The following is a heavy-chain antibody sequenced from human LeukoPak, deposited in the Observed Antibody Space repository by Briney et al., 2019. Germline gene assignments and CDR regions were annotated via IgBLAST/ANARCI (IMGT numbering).Heavy chain of an antibody. CDR2: ISWNSGSI. Sequence: PGGSLRLSCAASGFTFDDYAMHWVRQAPGKGLEWVSGISWNSGSIGYADSVKGRFTISRDNAKNSLYLQMNSLRAEDTALYYCAKDISYYGSGSHPDYWGQGTLVTVSS. J-gene: IGHJ4*02. CDR1: GFTFDDYA. V-gene: IGHV3-9*01. D-gene: IGHD3-10*01. CDR3: AKDISYYGSGSHPDY.